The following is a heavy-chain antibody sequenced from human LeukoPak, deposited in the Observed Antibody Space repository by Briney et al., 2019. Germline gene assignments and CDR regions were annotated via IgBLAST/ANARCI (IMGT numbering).Heavy chain of an antibody. CDR3: ARGRSIREASPPSAY. CDR2: INPNSGGT. CDR1: GYTFTGYY. J-gene: IGHJ4*02. V-gene: IGHV1-2*02. Sequence: GASVKVSCKASGYTFTGYYMHWVRQAPGQGLEWMGWINPNSGGTNYAQKFQGRVTMTRDTSISTAYMELSRLTSDDTAVYYCARGRSIREASPPSAYWGQGTLVTVSS.